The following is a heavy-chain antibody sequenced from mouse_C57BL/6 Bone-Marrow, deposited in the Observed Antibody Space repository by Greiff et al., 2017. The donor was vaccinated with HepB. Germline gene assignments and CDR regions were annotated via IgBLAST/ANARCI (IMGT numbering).Heavy chain of an antibody. Sequence: QVHVKQSGAELVKPGASVKISCKASGYAFSSYWMNWVKQRPGKGLEWIGQIYPGDGDTNYNGKFKDKATLTADKSSSTAYMQLSSLTSEDSAVYYCTTNYGSSYYFDYWGQGTTLTVSS. CDR2: IYPGDGDT. J-gene: IGHJ2*01. D-gene: IGHD1-1*01. CDR1: GYAFSSYW. CDR3: TTNYGSSYYFDY. V-gene: IGHV1-80*01.